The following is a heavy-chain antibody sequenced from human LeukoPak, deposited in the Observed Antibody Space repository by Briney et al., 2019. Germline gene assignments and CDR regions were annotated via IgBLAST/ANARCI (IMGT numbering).Heavy chain of an antibody. V-gene: IGHV4-30-2*01. CDR1: GGSISSGGYY. J-gene: IGHJ6*03. Sequence: SETLSLTCTVSGGSISSGGYYWSWIRQPPGKGLEWIGYIYHSGSTYYNPSLKSRVTISVDRSKNQFSLKLSSVTAADTAVYYCARGPAETDSYYYYYYMDVWGKGTTVTVSS. CDR2: IYHSGST. CDR3: ARGPAETDSYYYYYYMDV.